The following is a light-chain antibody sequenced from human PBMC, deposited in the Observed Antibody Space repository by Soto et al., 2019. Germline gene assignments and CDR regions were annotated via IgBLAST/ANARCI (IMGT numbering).Light chain of an antibody. CDR2: EVS. CDR3: QQYGISPT. Sequence: EIVLTQSPGTLSLSPGERATLSCRSSHSVTSNYLAWYQQKPGQAPRLLIYEVSSRATGIPDRFSGSGSGTDFTLTISRLEPVDFAVYYCQQYGISPTFGQGTKVEIK. V-gene: IGKV3-20*01. CDR1: HSVTSNY. J-gene: IGKJ1*01.